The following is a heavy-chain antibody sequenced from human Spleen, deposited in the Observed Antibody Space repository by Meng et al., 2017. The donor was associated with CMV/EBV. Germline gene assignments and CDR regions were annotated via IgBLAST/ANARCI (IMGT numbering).Heavy chain of an antibody. CDR3: ARLQCGSTTCYFFDP. CDR2: ISHSGST. D-gene: IGHD2-2*01. J-gene: IGHJ5*02. CDR1: GGSFSGFS. Sequence: GGSFSGFSWSWVRQSPGKGLEWIGEISHSGSTDYNPTLEGRVTISIDTYKKQFSLELTSVTAADTAIYYCARLQCGSTTCYFFDPWGQGTLVTVSS. V-gene: IGHV4-34*01.